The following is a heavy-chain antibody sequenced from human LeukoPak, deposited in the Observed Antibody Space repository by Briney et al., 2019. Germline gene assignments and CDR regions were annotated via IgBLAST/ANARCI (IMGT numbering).Heavy chain of an antibody. CDR1: GSTLTELS. CDR3: STAVSGTYVHWFDP. D-gene: IGHD1-26*01. CDR2: FDPEDGET. V-gene: IGHV1-24*01. J-gene: IGHJ5*02. Sequence: ASVKVSCKVSGSTLTELSMHWVRQAPGKGLEWMGSFDPEDGETIYAQKFQGRLTMTEDTSTNTAYTEITRLRSEDTTVYYCSTAVSGTYVHWFDPWGQGTLVTVSS.